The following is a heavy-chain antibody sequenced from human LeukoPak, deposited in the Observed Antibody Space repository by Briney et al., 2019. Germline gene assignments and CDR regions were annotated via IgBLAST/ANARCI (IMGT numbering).Heavy chain of an antibody. Sequence: GGSLRLSCAASRFTFSNAWMSWVRQAPGKGLERVGRIKSKTDGGTTDYAAPVKGRFTISSDDSKNTLYLQMNSLRAEDTAVYYCARGDFYDPQGMDVWGQGTTVTVSS. CDR2: IKSKTDGGTT. J-gene: IGHJ6*02. D-gene: IGHD3-22*01. CDR1: RFTFSNAW. V-gene: IGHV3-15*01. CDR3: ARGDFYDPQGMDV.